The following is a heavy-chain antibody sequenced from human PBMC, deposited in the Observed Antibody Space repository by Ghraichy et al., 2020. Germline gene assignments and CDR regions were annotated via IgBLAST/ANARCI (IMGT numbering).Heavy chain of an antibody. Sequence: GGSLRLSCAASGFTFSSYSMSWVRQAPGKGLEWVSSISSGSSNIYYADTVKGRFTISRDNAKNSLYLQMDSLRAEDTAVYYCARGGSRSWCYFDNWSQGPRVTVS. CDR3: ARGGSRSWCYFDN. D-gene: IGHD6-13*01. V-gene: IGHV3-21*01. CDR2: ISSGSSNI. J-gene: IGHJ4*02. CDR1: GFTFSSYS.